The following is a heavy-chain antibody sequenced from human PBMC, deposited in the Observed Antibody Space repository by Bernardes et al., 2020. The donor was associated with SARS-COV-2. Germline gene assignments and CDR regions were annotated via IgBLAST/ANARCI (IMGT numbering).Heavy chain of an antibody. J-gene: IGHJ6*02. V-gene: IGHV3-72*01. CDR2: VRNKGSNYTT. D-gene: IGHD3-22*01. CDR3: AREVPKFRDSSGYAHYYYAMDV. Sequence: GSLRLSCVTSGFIFSDHYMDWVRQAPGKGLEWVGRVRNKGSNYTTKYAASVEGRFIISRDDSRESVFLQLNSLKTEDTAVYYCAREVPKFRDSSGYAHYYYAMDVWGQGTTVTVSS. CDR1: GFIFSDHY.